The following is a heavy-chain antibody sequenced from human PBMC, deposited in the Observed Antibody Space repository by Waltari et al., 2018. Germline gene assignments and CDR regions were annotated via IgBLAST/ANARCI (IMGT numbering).Heavy chain of an antibody. Sequence: QLQLQESGPGLVKPSETLSLTCTVSGGSISRRSYYWGWLRQPPGKGLEWIGSIYYSGSTYYNPSLKSRVTISVDTSKNQFSLKLSSVTAADTAVYYCARDYLQLGGWAPGDYWGQGTLVTVSS. J-gene: IGHJ4*02. CDR2: IYYSGST. CDR1: GGSISRRSYY. CDR3: ARDYLQLGGWAPGDY. D-gene: IGHD6-19*01. V-gene: IGHV4-39*07.